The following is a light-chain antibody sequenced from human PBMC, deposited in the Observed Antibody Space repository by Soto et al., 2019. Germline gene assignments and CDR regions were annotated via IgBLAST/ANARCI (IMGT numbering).Light chain of an antibody. CDR1: QSVSSSY. V-gene: IGKV3-20*01. Sequence: EIVLTQSPGTLSLSPGERATLSCRASQSVSSSYLAWYQQKPGQAPRLLIYDASSRATGIPDRFSGSGSGTDFPLTISRLETEDSAVYYCQQNGNSFGGGTKVEIK. CDR2: DAS. J-gene: IGKJ4*01. CDR3: QQNGNS.